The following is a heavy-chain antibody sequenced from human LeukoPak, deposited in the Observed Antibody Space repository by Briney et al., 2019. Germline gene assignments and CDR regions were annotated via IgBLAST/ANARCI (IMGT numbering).Heavy chain of an antibody. CDR2: IFYNGGT. Sequence: SETQSLTCTVSGGSISTYYWSWIRQPPGKGLEWIGYIFYNGGTKYNPSLKSRVTMSVDTPKNQFSLKLNSVTAADTAVYYCGRARPGEVIEYWGQGTLVTVSS. J-gene: IGHJ4*02. CDR1: GGSISTYY. D-gene: IGHD3-10*01. V-gene: IGHV4-59*01. CDR3: GRARPGEVIEY.